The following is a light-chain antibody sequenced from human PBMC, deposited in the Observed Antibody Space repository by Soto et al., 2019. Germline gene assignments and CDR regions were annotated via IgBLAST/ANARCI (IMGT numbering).Light chain of an antibody. CDR3: CSYAGSYTWV. J-gene: IGLJ2*01. CDR2: DVS. V-gene: IGLV2-11*01. Sequence: QSVLTQPRSVSGSPGQSVTISCTGTSSDVGGYNYVSWCQQHPGKAPKLMIYDVSKRPSGVPDRFSGSKSGNTASLTISGLQAEDEADYYCCSYAGSYTWVFGGGTKVTVL. CDR1: SSDVGGYNY.